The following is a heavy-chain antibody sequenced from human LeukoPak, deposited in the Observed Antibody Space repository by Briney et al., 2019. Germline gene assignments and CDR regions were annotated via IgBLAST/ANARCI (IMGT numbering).Heavy chain of an antibody. D-gene: IGHD2-2*01. J-gene: IGHJ4*02. CDR3: AKDRDIVVVPAAIRQGLDY. V-gene: IGHV3-48*01. Sequence: SGGSLRLSCAVSGFTFSSYSTNWVRQAPGKGLERVSYISSSSSTIYYADSVKGRFTISRDNSKNTLYLQMNSLRAEDTAVYHCAKDRDIVVVPAAIRQGLDYWGQGTLVTVSS. CDR2: ISSSSSTI. CDR1: GFTFSSYS.